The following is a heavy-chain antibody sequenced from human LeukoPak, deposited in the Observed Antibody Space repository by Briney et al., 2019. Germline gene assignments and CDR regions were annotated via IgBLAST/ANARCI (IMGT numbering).Heavy chain of an antibody. V-gene: IGHV6-1*01. CDR3: ARSSFPYYDFWSGYQTRATYYFDS. Sequence: SHTLSLICAISGDSVSSNSAAWNWIRQSPSRGLEWLGRTYYRSKWYNDYAVSVKSRITINPDTSKNQFSLQLNSVTPEDTAVYYCARSSFPYYDFWSGYQTRATYYFDSGGQGKVVIVSA. J-gene: IGHJ4*02. CDR2: TYYRSKWYN. D-gene: IGHD3-3*01. CDR1: GDSVSSNSAA.